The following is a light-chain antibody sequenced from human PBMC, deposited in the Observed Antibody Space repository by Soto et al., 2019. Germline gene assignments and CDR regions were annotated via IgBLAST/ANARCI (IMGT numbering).Light chain of an antibody. CDR1: QSVGNNY. CDR2: GAS. J-gene: IGKJ1*01. Sequence: ETVLTQSPGTLSVSPGERAILFCRASQSVGNNYLAWYQHKPGQAPRLLIYGASNRATGIPDRFSGSGSGTDFTLIISRLEPEDFAMYYCQEYGSSLRAFGQGTKLEI. V-gene: IGKV3-20*01. CDR3: QEYGSSLRA.